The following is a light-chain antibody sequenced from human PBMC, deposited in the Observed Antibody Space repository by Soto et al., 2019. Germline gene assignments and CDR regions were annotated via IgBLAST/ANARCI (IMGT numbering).Light chain of an antibody. CDR3: QQYGTSPT. CDR2: GAS. Sequence: EIVLTQSPGILSLSPGERATLSCRASQSVRSDYLAGYQQRPGQGPRLLIYGASSRASGIPDRFGASGSGTDFTLTITRLEPEDFAVYYCQQYGTSPTFGQGTKVEMK. CDR1: QSVRSDY. V-gene: IGKV3-20*01. J-gene: IGKJ1*01.